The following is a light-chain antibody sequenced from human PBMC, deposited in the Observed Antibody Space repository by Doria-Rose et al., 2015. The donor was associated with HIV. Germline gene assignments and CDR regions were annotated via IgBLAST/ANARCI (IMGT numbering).Light chain of an antibody. Sequence: DVVVTQSPLSLPVTLGQPASISCRSSQSLVHSDGNTYLNWFQQRPGQSPRRLIYKVSNRDSGVPDRFSGSGSGTASTLKISRVEAEDVAIYYCMQGTHWPYTFGQGTKLEIK. V-gene: IGKV2-30*02. CDR1: QSLVHSDGNTY. J-gene: IGKJ2*01. CDR3: MQGTHWPYT. CDR2: KVS.